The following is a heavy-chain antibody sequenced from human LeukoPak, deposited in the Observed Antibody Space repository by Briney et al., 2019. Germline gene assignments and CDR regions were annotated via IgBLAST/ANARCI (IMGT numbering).Heavy chain of an antibody. V-gene: IGHV3-21*01. CDR1: GFTFSRYT. CDR2: ISSSSSYI. Sequence: GGSLRLSCAASGFTFSRYTMNWVRQAPGKGLEWVSSISSSSSYIYYADSVKGRSTISRDNAKNLLYLQMNSLRAEDTAVYYCARVNYDTSDYDDAFDVWGQGTMVTVSS. D-gene: IGHD3-22*01. J-gene: IGHJ3*01. CDR3: ARVNYDTSDYDDAFDV.